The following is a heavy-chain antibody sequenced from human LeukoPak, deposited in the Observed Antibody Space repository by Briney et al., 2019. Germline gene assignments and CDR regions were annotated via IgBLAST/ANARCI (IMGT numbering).Heavy chain of an antibody. J-gene: IGHJ6*03. CDR2: ISAYNGNT. CDR3: ARDLYYDSSGAGYYYYYMDV. V-gene: IGHV1-18*01. CDR1: GYTFTSYG. Sequence: ASVKVSCKASGYTFTSYGISWLRQAPGQGLEWMGWISAYNGNTNYAQKLQGRVTITTDTSTSTAYMELRSLRSDDTAVYYCARDLYYDSSGAGYYYYYMDVWGKGTTVTVSS. D-gene: IGHD3-22*01.